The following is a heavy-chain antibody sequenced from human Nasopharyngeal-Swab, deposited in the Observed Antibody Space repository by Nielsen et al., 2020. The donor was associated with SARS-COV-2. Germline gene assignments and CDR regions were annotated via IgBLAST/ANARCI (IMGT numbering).Heavy chain of an antibody. V-gene: IGHV3-53*03. CDR3: ARVRSHYDYGDYYFDY. D-gene: IGHD4-17*01. J-gene: IGHJ4*02. CDR2: IYSGGST. Sequence: WIRQPPGKGLEWVSVIYSGGSTYYADSVKGRFTISRDNSKNTLYLQMNSLRAEDTAVYYCARVRSHYDYGDYYFDYWGQGTLVTLL.